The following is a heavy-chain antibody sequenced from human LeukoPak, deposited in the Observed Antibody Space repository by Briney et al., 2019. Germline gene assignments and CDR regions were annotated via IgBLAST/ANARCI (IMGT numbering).Heavy chain of an antibody. CDR2: INPDSGGT. Sequence: GASVKVSCKASGYTFTGYYMHWVRQAPGQGLVWMGWINPDSGGTAYAQKFQGRVTMTRDPSISTAYMELSSLRSDDTAVYYCARVVDGSSRYYFDYWGQGTLVTVSS. D-gene: IGHD6-13*01. CDR3: ARVVDGSSRYYFDY. J-gene: IGHJ4*02. V-gene: IGHV1-2*02. CDR1: GYTFTGYY.